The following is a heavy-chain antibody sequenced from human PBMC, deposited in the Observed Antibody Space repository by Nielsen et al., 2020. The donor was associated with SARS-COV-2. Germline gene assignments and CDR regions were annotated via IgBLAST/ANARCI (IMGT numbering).Heavy chain of an antibody. CDR1: GFTFTSFW. Sequence: GESLKISCAASGFTFTSFWMTWVRQAPGKGLEWVANIKQDGSEKYYVDSVKGRFTISRDNAKNSLYLQMNSLRAEDTAVYYCARSRGNDCWGQGTLVTVSS. J-gene: IGHJ4*02. CDR2: IKQDGSEK. CDR3: ARSRGNDC. V-gene: IGHV3-7*01. D-gene: IGHD3-10*01.